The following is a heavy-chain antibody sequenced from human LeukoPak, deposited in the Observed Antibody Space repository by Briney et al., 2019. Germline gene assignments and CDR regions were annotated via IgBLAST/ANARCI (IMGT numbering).Heavy chain of an antibody. V-gene: IGHV3-74*01. D-gene: IGHD3-3*01. CDR1: GFTFDDYA. Sequence: PGGSLRLSCAASGFTFDDYAMHWVRQAPGKGLVWVSHISSDGSTTTYADSVKGRFTISRDNAKNTLYLQMNSLRAEDTAVYYCADPFADAFDIWGQGTMVTVSS. CDR3: ADPFADAFDI. CDR2: ISSDGSTT. J-gene: IGHJ3*02.